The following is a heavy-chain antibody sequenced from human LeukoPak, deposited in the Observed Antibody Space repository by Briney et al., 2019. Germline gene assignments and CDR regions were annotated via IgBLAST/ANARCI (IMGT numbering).Heavy chain of an antibody. V-gene: IGHV4-59*01. J-gene: IGHJ4*02. CDR2: IYYSGTT. CDR3: ARGIETSKRRGYDY. CDR1: GGSISSYY. Sequence: SETLSLTCTVSGGSISSYYWSWTRQPPGKGLEWIGHIYYSGTTNYNPSLKSRVTISVDTSKNQFSLKLSSVTAADTAVYYCARGIETSKRRGYDYWGQGTLVTVSS. D-gene: IGHD1-26*01.